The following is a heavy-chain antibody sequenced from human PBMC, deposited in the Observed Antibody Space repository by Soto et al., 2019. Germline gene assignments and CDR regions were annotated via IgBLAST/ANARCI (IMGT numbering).Heavy chain of an antibody. J-gene: IGHJ5*02. Sequence: QVQLVESGGGVVQPGRSLRLSCAASGFTFSSYAMHWVLQAPGKGLEGVAVISYDGSNKYYADSLKGRFTISRDNSKNTLYLHRNSLTAEATAVYYWARDRPVGNWHYFALFDPWGQGTLVTVSS. CDR3: ARDRPVGNWHYFALFDP. CDR2: ISYDGSNK. CDR1: GFTFSSYA. V-gene: IGHV3-30-3*01. D-gene: IGHD1-7*01.